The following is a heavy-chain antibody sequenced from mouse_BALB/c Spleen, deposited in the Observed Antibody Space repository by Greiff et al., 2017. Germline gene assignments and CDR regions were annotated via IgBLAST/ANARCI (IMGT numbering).Heavy chain of an antibody. J-gene: IGHJ3*01. CDR1: GYSITSGYY. D-gene: IGHD2-14*01. V-gene: IGHV3-6*02. Sequence: EVKLVESGPGLVKPSQSLSLTCSVTGYSITSGYYWNWIRQFPGNKLEWMGYISYDGSNNYNPSLKNRISITRDTSKNQFFLKLNSVTTEDTATYYCARGYYRYDEGTWFAYWGQGTLVTVSA. CDR3: ARGYYRYDEGTWFAY. CDR2: ISYDGSN.